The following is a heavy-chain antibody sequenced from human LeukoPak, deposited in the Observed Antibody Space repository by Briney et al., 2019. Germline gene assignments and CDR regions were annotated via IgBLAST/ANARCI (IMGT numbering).Heavy chain of an antibody. CDR1: GFTFDDYA. Sequence: GGSLRLSCAASGFTFDDYAMNWVRQAPGKGLEWVSGINWNGGSTYYRDSVKGRFTISRDNAKNSLYLQMNSLRAEDTALYYCARVKGSGFRNSIDYWGQGTLVTVSS. V-gene: IGHV3-20*04. CDR2: INWNGGST. CDR3: ARVKGSGFRNSIDY. D-gene: IGHD3-3*01. J-gene: IGHJ4*02.